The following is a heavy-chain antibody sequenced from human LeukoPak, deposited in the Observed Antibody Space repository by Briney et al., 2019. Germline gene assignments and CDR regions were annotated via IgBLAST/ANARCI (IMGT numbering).Heavy chain of an antibody. V-gene: IGHV3-72*01. CDR1: GFTFSDHY. J-gene: IGHJ4*02. CDR3: AKDRAAAGTDYFDY. D-gene: IGHD6-13*01. Sequence: GGSLRLSCAASGFTFSDHYMNWVRQAPGKGLEWVGRIRDKPNSYTTEYAASVKGRFTISRDDSKNSMYLQMNSLRAEDTAVYYCAKDRAAAGTDYFDYWGQGTLVTVSS. CDR2: IRDKPNSYTT.